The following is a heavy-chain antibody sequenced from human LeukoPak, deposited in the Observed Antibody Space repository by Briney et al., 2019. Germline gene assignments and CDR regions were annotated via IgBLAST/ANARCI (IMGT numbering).Heavy chain of an antibody. V-gene: IGHV3-21*01. CDR3: ARESSGYFY. J-gene: IGHJ4*02. CDR2: ISSGSSFI. D-gene: IGHD3-22*01. CDR1: GFSFSNYD. Sequence: GGSLRLSCAASGFSFSNYDMHWVRQAPGKGLEWVSSISSGSSFIYYADSVKGRFTISRDNAKNSLFLQMDSLRAEDTAVYYCARESSGYFYWGQGTLVTVSS.